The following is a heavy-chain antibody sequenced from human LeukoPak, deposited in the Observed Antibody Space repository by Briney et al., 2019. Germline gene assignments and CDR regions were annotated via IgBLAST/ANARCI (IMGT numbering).Heavy chain of an antibody. V-gene: IGHV1-2*06. Sequence: ASVKVSCKASGYTFSGYFVHWVRQAPGQGLEWMGRINAGSGDTEFAQKFQGRVTMTRDTFVSTAYMEVSGLTSDDTAMYYCARDLSSTPNWDLDHWGQGTLVTVSS. J-gene: IGHJ4*02. CDR1: GYTFSGYF. D-gene: IGHD1-26*01. CDR2: INAGSGDT. CDR3: ARDLSSTPNWDLDH.